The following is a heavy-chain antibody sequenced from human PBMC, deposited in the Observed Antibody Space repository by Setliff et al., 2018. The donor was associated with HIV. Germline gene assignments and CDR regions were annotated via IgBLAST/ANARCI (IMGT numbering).Heavy chain of an antibody. CDR1: GFTFSTFG. V-gene: IGHV3-30*02. CDR3: ATDCAVVGGTGSLDS. CDR2: IRFDGSNK. Sequence: GGSLRLSCAASGFTFSTFGLHWVRQAPGKGLEWVAFIRFDGSNKYYADSVKGRFTISRDNSKNTQYLQMNSLRVEDTAVYYCATDCAVVGGTGSLDSWGQGTLVTVSS. D-gene: IGHD1-26*01. J-gene: IGHJ4*02.